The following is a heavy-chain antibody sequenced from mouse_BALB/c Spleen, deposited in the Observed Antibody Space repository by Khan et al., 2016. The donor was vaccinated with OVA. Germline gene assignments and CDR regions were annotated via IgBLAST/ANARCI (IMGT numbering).Heavy chain of an antibody. CDR3: TRPIYYYDALDY. CDR1: GFNIKDTY. Sequence: VQLKQSGAELVKPRASVKLSCTASGFNIKDTYIHWVKQRPEQGLEWIGRIDPANGHTKYDPKFQGKATLTADTSSNTAYLQLLSLTSEDTAVYYCTRPIYYYDALDYWGQGTSVAVSA. J-gene: IGHJ4*01. CDR2: IDPANGHT. D-gene: IGHD1-1*01. V-gene: IGHV14-3*02.